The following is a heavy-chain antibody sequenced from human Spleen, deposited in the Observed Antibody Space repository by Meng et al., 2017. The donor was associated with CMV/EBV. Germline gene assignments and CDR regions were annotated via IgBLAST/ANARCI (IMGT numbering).Heavy chain of an antibody. CDR2: ISWDGGYT. D-gene: IGHD2-2*01. CDR1: GFTFDDYS. V-gene: IGHV3-43*01. CDR3: SKDISLSFGVVPAATPRDAFDI. Sequence: GESLKISCAASGFTFDDYSMHWVRQAPGKGLEWVSLISWDGGYTYYADSVKGRFTISRDNSKNSLYLQMDSLRTEDTALYYCSKDISLSFGVVPAATPRDAFDIWGQGTMVTVSS. J-gene: IGHJ3*02.